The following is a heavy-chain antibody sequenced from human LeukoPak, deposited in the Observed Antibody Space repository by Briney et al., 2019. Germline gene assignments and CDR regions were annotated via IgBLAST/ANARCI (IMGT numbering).Heavy chain of an antibody. J-gene: IGHJ5*02. CDR2: INHSGST. CDR3: AREVVRGVTTGVWFDP. Sequence: PSETLSLTCAVYGGSFSGYYWSWIRQPPGKGLEWIGEINHSGSTNYNPPLKSRVTISVDTSKNQFSLKLSSVTAADTAVYYCAREVVRGVTTGVWFDPWGQGTLVTVSS. D-gene: IGHD3-10*01. CDR1: GGSFSGYY. V-gene: IGHV4-34*01.